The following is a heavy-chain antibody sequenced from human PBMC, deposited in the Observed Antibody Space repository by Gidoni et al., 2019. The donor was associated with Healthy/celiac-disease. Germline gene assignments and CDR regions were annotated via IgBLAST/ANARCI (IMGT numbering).Heavy chain of an antibody. Sequence: EVQLVESGGGLVKPGGSLRLSCAASGFTFIIYSMNWVRQAPGKGLEWVSSISSSSSYIYYADSVKGRFTISRDNAKNSLYLQMNSLRAEDTAVYYCARVGATPYYYYGMDVWGQGTTVTVSS. CDR2: ISSSSSYI. V-gene: IGHV3-21*01. CDR1: GFTFIIYS. D-gene: IGHD1-26*01. J-gene: IGHJ6*02. CDR3: ARVGATPYYYYGMDV.